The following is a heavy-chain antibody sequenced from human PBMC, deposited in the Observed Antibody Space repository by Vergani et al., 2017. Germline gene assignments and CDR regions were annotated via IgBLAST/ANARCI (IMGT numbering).Heavy chain of an antibody. CDR3: AKGVADNGWSLTCFDY. CDR2: LSASDRRT. Sequence: EVQLLESGGDLVQPGGSLRLSCAASGFTFIMHAMSWVRQAPGKGLEWVSTLSASDRRTHYADSVKGRFTISRDNSKSTLYLQMDSLRVEDTAVYYCAKGVADNGWSLTCFDYWGQGTLVTVSS. CDR1: GFTFIMHA. D-gene: IGHD6-19*01. V-gene: IGHV3-23*01. J-gene: IGHJ4*02.